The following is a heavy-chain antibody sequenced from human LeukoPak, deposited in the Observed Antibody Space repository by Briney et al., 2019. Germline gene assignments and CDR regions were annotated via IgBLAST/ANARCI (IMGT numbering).Heavy chain of an antibody. CDR2: IYHSGST. CDR3: ARGRSNEYGDYDY. Sequence: KSSGTLSLTCAVSGGSISSSNWWSWVRQPPGKGLEWIGEIYHSGSTNYNPSLKSRVTVSEDTSINQFSLKLNSVTAADTAVYYCARGRSNEYGDYDYWGQGTLVTVSS. D-gene: IGHD4-17*01. V-gene: IGHV4-4*02. CDR1: GGSISSSNW. J-gene: IGHJ4*02.